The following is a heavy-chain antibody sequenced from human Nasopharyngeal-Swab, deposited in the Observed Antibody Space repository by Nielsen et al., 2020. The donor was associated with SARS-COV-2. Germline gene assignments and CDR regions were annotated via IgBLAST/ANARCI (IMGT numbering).Heavy chain of an antibody. CDR3: ARGLSPYDY. CDR2: IYSGGST. CDR1: GFTVSSNY. Sequence: GESLKISCAASGFTVSSNYMSWVRQAPGKGLEWVSVIYSGGSTYYADSVKGRFTISRDNSKNTPYLQMNSLRAEDTAVYYCARGLSPYDYRGQGTLVTVSS. J-gene: IGHJ4*02. V-gene: IGHV3-53*01. D-gene: IGHD2/OR15-2a*01.